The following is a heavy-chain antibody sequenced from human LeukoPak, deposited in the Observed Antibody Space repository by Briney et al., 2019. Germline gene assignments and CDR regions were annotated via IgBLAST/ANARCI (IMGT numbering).Heavy chain of an antibody. CDR1: GFTFSSYA. D-gene: IGHD2-15*01. Sequence: GGSLRLSCAASGFTFSSYAMSWVRQAPGKGREWVSAISGSGGSTYYADSVKGRFTISRDNSKNTLYLQMNSLRAEDTAVYYCARQYCSGGSCYRLPATEFDYWGQGTLVTVSS. CDR3: ARQYCSGGSCYRLPATEFDY. V-gene: IGHV3-23*01. J-gene: IGHJ4*02. CDR2: ISGSGGST.